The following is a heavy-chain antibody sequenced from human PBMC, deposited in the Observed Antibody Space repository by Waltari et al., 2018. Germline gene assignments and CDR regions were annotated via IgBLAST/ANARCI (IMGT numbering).Heavy chain of an antibody. CDR3: ARDSGVYGDTPLGDWFDP. CDR1: GFTFSDYY. J-gene: IGHJ5*02. CDR2: ISSSGSTI. Sequence: VPLVESGGGLVKPGGSLRLSCAASGFTFSDYYMSWIRQAPGKGLEWVSYISSSGSTIYYADSVKGRFTISRDNAKNSLYLQMNSLRAEDTAVYYCARDSGVYGDTPLGDWFDPWGQGTLVTVSS. V-gene: IGHV3-11*01. D-gene: IGHD4-17*01.